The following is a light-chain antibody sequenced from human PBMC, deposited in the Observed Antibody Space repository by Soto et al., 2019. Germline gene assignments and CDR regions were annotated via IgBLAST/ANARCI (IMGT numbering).Light chain of an antibody. CDR2: RNT. Sequence: QSVLTQPPSASGTPGQRVTISCSGSSSNIGSNYVYWYQQLPGTAPKLLIYRNTQRPSGVPDRFSGSKSGTSASLAISGLRSEDEADYYCAAWDDSLSAHVVFGGGTKVTVL. J-gene: IGLJ2*01. CDR3: AAWDDSLSAHVV. CDR1: SSNIGSNY. V-gene: IGLV1-47*01.